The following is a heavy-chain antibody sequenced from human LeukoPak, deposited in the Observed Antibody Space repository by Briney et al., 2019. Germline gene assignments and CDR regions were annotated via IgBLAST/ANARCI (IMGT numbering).Heavy chain of an antibody. CDR3: TKVRAYDDSGNPYWHFDL. J-gene: IGHJ2*01. Sequence: QPGGSLRLSCAASGFTFSSYAMSWVRQAPGKGLEWVSAISTSGDTTYYADSVKGRFTISRDNSKSTLYLQMNSLRAEDTAVYYCTKVRAYDDSGNPYWHFDLWGRGTLVTVSS. V-gene: IGHV3-23*01. CDR2: ISTSGDTT. CDR1: GFTFSSYA. D-gene: IGHD3-10*01.